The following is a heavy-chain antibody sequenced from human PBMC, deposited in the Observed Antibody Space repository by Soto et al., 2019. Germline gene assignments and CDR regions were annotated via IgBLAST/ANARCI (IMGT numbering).Heavy chain of an antibody. CDR3: ARGYCGGNYRIEFPQNNGMDV. Sequence: PGGSLRLSCAASGFSVSAYYMTWVRQAPGKGLEWLSNIYRGGTIYYSDSVKGRFTISRDDSRNTLYLHMTYLRAEDTAVYHCARGYCGGNYRIEFPQNNGMDVWGPGTTVTVYS. CDR2: IYRGGTI. V-gene: IGHV3-53*01. CDR1: GFSVSAYY. J-gene: IGHJ6*02. D-gene: IGHD2-21*01.